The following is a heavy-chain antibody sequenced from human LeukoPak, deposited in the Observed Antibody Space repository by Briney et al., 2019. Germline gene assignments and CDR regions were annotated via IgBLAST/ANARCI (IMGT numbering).Heavy chain of an antibody. J-gene: IGHJ4*02. Sequence: ASVKVSCKASGYTFASYGISWVRQAPGQGLEWMGRISAYNGNTNYAQKLQGRVTMTTDTSTNTAYMELRSLRTDDTAVYYCARDQVVGATTPLDYWGQGTLVTVSS. CDR1: GYTFASYG. V-gene: IGHV1-18*01. CDR3: ARDQVVGATTPLDY. CDR2: ISAYNGNT. D-gene: IGHD1-26*01.